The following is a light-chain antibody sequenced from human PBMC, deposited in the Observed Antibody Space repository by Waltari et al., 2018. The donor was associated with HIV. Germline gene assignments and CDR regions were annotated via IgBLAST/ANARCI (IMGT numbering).Light chain of an antibody. CDR1: RCNLVNNY. Sequence: QSVLTQPPCVSAAPGQKVSISGSGIRCNLVNNYVSWYQQLPGTAPKRLIYDNDKRPLGIPDQFSDSKSGTSATLDITGLQTGDAAYYYCGTWDDHLRIFGGGTKLTVL. CDR2: DND. CDR3: GTWDDHLRI. V-gene: IGLV1-51*01. J-gene: IGLJ2*01.